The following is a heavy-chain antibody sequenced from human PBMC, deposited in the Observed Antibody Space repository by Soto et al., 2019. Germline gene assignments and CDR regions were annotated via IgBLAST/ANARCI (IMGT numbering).Heavy chain of an antibody. CDR1: GGTFSSYT. V-gene: IGHV1-69*02. CDR3: ARGIVVVAATEVNYYYYMDV. D-gene: IGHD2-15*01. CDR2: IIPILGIA. J-gene: IGHJ6*03. Sequence: GASVKVSCKASGGTFSSYTISWVRQAPGQGLEWMGRIIPILGIANYAQKFQGRVTITADKSTSTAYMELSSLRSEDTAVYYCARGIVVVAATEVNYYYYMDVWGKGTTVTVSS.